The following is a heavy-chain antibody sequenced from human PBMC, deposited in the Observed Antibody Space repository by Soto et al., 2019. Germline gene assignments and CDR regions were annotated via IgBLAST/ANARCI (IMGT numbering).Heavy chain of an antibody. V-gene: IGHV1-18*04. Sequence: QVQLVQSGAELKKPGASMKVSCKAPGYTFTSFGITWVRQAPGQGLEWMGWINTYTQNTKYAHNFQGRVTMTTDTSTTTSYMELRSLRSDDTAVYYCGRESSGSGWSFDFWGQGSLVTVSS. CDR3: GRESSGSGWSFDF. J-gene: IGHJ4*02. D-gene: IGHD6-19*01. CDR2: INTYTQNT. CDR1: GYTFTSFG.